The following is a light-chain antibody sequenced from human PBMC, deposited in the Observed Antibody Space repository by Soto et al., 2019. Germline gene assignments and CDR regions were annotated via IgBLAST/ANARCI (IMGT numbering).Light chain of an antibody. Sequence: DIQLTQSPSFLSASVGDRVTITCRASQGIRSLLAWYQQRPGKAPKLLIHTASTLQSGVPSRFSGSGSGTDFTLTIRGLQAEYFVSYYCHHRDSYPITFGQGTRLEIK. CDR2: TAS. CDR1: QGIRSL. J-gene: IGKJ5*01. CDR3: HHRDSYPIT. V-gene: IGKV1-9*01.